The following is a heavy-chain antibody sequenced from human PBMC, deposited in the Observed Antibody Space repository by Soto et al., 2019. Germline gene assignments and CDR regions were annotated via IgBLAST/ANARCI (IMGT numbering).Heavy chain of an antibody. Sequence: GGSLRLSCAASGFTFSSYAMSWVRQAPGKGLEWVSAISGSGGSTYYADSVKGRFTISRDNSKNTLYLQMNSLRAEDTAVYYCAKGGYGDYENYYYYGMDVWGQGTTVTVSS. D-gene: IGHD4-17*01. J-gene: IGHJ6*02. CDR1: GFTFSSYA. CDR3: AKGGYGDYENYYYYGMDV. CDR2: ISGSGGST. V-gene: IGHV3-23*01.